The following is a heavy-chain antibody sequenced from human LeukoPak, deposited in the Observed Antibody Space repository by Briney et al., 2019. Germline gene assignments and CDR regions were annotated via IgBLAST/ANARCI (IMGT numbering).Heavy chain of an antibody. V-gene: IGHV3-33*01. D-gene: IGHD2-2*01. CDR2: IWYDGSNK. CDR3: ARDPRCSSTSCYGVDYFDY. Sequence: PGRSLRLSCAASGFTFSSYGMHWVRQAPGKGREWVAVIWYDGSNKYYADSVKGRFTISRDNSKNTLYLQMNSLRAEDTAVYYCARDPRCSSTSCYGVDYFDYWGQGTLVTVSS. J-gene: IGHJ4*02. CDR1: GFTFSSYG.